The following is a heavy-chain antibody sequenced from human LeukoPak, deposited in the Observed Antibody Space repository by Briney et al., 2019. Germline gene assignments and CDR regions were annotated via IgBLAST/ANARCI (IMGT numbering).Heavy chain of an antibody. CDR3: AREGYCNSTSCYKPFDY. CDR2: INPSGGST. D-gene: IGHD2-2*01. CDR1: GYTFTSYY. V-gene: IGHV1-46*01. Sequence: ASVKVSCKASGYTFTSYYMHWVRQAPGQGLEWMGIINPSGGSTSYAQRFQGRVTMTRDTSTSTVYMELSSLRSDDTAVYYCAREGYCNSTSCYKPFDYWGQGTLVTVSS. J-gene: IGHJ4*02.